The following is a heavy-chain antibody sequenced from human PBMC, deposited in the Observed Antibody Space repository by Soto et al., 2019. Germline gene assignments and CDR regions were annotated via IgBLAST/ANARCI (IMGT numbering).Heavy chain of an antibody. CDR1: GGSISSSSYY. V-gene: IGHV4-39*01. CDR2: IYSLGNT. CDR3: ARQIYYSCGYYYAY. J-gene: IGHJ4*02. D-gene: IGHD3-22*01. Sequence: SETLSLTFTVSGGSISSSSYYWGWIRQPPGQGLEWLGTIYSLGNTYYNPSLKNRITISVDKSKSQLFLKLSSVTALVMAVYYCARQIYYSCGYYYAYWGQGTLVTVSS.